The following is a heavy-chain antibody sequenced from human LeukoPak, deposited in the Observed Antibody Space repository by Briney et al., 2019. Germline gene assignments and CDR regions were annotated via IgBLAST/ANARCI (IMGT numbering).Heavy chain of an antibody. CDR2: IYYSGST. V-gene: IGHV4-39*01. Sequence: SETLSLTCTVSGGSISSSSYYWGWLRQPPGKGLEWIGSIYYSGSTYYNPSLKSRVTISVDTSKNQFPLKLSSVTAADTAVYYCASSITMALFDYWGQGTLVTVSS. CDR3: ASSITMALFDY. D-gene: IGHD3-10*01. CDR1: GGSISSSSYY. J-gene: IGHJ4*02.